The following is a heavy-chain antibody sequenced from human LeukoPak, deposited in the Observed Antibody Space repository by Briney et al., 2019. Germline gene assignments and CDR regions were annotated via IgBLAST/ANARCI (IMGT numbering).Heavy chain of an antibody. Sequence: SETLSLTCSVSGASVSDGNYYWSWIRQPPGKGLEWIGYMFYRKSTKYNPSLKSRVTISVDKSKNQFSLHMSSVTAADTAVYYCARTSNSALGLPYFDHWGQGSLVTVSS. J-gene: IGHJ4*02. CDR3: ARTSNSALGLPYFDH. V-gene: IGHV4-61*01. D-gene: IGHD5-18*01. CDR2: MFYRKST. CDR1: GASVSDGNYY.